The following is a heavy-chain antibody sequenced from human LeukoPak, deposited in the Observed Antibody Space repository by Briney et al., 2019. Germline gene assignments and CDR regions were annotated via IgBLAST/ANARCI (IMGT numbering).Heavy chain of an antibody. CDR1: GYTFTGYY. D-gene: IGHD4-17*01. J-gene: IGHJ5*02. CDR3: ARAMTTVTVNWFDP. Sequence: ASVKVSCKAPGYTFTGYYMHWVRQAPGQGLEWMGRINPNSGGTNFAQKFQGRVTMTRDTSISTAYMELSRLRSDDTAVYYCARAMTTVTVNWFDPWGQGTLVTVSS. V-gene: IGHV1-2*06. CDR2: INPNSGGT.